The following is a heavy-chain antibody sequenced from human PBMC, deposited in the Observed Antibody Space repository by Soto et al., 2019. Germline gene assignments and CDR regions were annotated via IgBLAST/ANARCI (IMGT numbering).Heavy chain of an antibody. D-gene: IGHD2-15*01. CDR1: GYSFTSYW. CDR2: IYPADSDV. CDR3: ARQDCSGGSCYSSRHYYYGMDV. Sequence: GESLKISCKGSGYSFTSYWIAWVRQVPGKGLEWMGIIYPADSDVRHSPSLQGQVTISVDKSLSTAYLQWSSLKASDTAMYYCARQDCSGGSCYSSRHYYYGMDVWGQGTTVTVSS. V-gene: IGHV5-51*01. J-gene: IGHJ6*02.